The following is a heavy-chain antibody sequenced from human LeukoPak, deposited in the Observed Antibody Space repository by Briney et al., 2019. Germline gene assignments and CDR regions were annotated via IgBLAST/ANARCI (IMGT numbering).Heavy chain of an antibody. CDR2: TYYRSKWYN. V-gene: IGHV6-1*01. Sequence: TSQTLSLTCAISGDSVSSNSAAWNWIRQSPSRGLEWLGRTYYRSKWYNDHAVSVKSRITINPDTSKNQFSLQLNSVTPEDTAVYYCARGLAVAGTRAFDPWGQGTLVTVSS. D-gene: IGHD6-19*01. J-gene: IGHJ5*02. CDR3: ARGLAVAGTRAFDP. CDR1: GDSVSSNSAA.